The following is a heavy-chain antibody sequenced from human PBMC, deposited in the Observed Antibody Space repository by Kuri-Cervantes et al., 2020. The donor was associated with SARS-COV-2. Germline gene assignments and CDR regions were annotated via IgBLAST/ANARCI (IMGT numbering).Heavy chain of an antibody. CDR3: ARVIAARPSPNDAFDI. Sequence: GGSLRLSCAGSGFTFNSYSMNWVRQAPGKGLEWVSYISSSSSTIYYADSVKGRFTTSRDNAKNSLYLQMNSLRAEDTAVYYCARVIAARPSPNDAFDIWGQGTMVTVSS. D-gene: IGHD6-6*01. V-gene: IGHV3-48*01. CDR1: GFTFNSYS. J-gene: IGHJ3*02. CDR2: ISSSSSTI.